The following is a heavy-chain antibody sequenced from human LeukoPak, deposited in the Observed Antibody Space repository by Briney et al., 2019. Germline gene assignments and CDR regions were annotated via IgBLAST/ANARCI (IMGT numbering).Heavy chain of an antibody. V-gene: IGHV3-74*01. D-gene: IGHD3-3*01. CDR2: INSDGRST. CDR1: GFSFSRYW. CDR3: ARDGVAAPDY. J-gene: IGHJ4*02. Sequence: PGGSLRLSCAASGFSFSRYWMHWVRHVPGKGLVWVSRINSDGRSTTYADSVKGRFTISRDSAKNTLYLQLNSLRSEDTAVYFCARDGVAAPDYWGQGTLVTVSS.